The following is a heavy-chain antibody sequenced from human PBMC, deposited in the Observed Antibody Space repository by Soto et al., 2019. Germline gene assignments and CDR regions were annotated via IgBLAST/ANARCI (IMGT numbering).Heavy chain of an antibody. CDR1: GPTFISYA. D-gene: IGHD2-2*01. CDR2: VVPIFGNP. CDR3: ARPHEPLLPACLFDY. V-gene: IGHV1-69*12. Sequence: QVQLVQSGAEVKEPGSSVKVSCKSSGPTFISYAISWVRQAPGQGLEWMGGVVPIFGNPNYAQKFQGRIPITADESTSTAYMELSSLSVEDTSVFDGARPHEPLLPACLFDYWGQGTLVIGSS. J-gene: IGHJ4*02.